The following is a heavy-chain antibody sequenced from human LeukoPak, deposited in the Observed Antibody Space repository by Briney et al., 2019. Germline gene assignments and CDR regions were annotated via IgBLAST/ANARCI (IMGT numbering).Heavy chain of an antibody. Sequence: ASVKVSCKASGFTFSRSAVQWVRQARGQRLELVGWVVVGSGNTNYAQKFQDRVTITRDMSTGTAFMELRSLISGDTAVYYCAADDQQLLMWGQGTLVTVSS. CDR1: GFTFSRSA. J-gene: IGHJ4*02. CDR3: AADDQQLLM. V-gene: IGHV1-58*01. CDR2: VVVGSGNT. D-gene: IGHD2-2*01.